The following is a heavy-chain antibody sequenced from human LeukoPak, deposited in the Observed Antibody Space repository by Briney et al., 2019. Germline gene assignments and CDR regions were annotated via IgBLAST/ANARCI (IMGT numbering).Heavy chain of an antibody. Sequence: SETLSLTCTVSGGSISSATYYWSWIRQPAGKGLEWIGRIYTGGSTNYNPSLKSRVTISVDTSKKQFSLKLSSVTAADTAVYYCARVEEGYGSGRRENYYYYYMDVWGKGTTVTISS. CDR2: IYTGGST. D-gene: IGHD3-10*01. CDR1: GGSISSATYY. CDR3: ARVEEGYGSGRRENYYYYYMDV. J-gene: IGHJ6*03. V-gene: IGHV4-61*02.